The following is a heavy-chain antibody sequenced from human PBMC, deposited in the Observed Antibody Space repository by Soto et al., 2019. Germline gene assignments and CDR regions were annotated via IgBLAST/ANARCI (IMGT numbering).Heavy chain of an antibody. J-gene: IGHJ6*02. Sequence: PGGSLRLSCAASGFTFDDYAMHWVRQAPGKGLEWVSGISWNSGSIGYADSVKGRFTISRDNAKNSLYLQMNSLRAEDTAVYYCARAVVNYYYYVMDVWGQGTTVTVSS. D-gene: IGHD2-15*01. CDR3: ARAVVNYYYYVMDV. CDR1: GFTFDDYA. V-gene: IGHV3-9*01. CDR2: ISWNSGSI.